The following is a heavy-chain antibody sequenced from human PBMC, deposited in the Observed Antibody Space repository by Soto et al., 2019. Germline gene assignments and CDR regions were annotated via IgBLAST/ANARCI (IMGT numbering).Heavy chain of an antibody. V-gene: IGHV3-74*01. CDR1: GFTFSSYW. D-gene: IGHD1-26*01. CDR3: TARGPLHYFDH. J-gene: IGHJ4*02. CDR2: INSDGSST. Sequence: EVQLVESGGGLVQPGGSLRLSCAASGFTFSSYWMHWVRQAPGKGLVWVSRINSDGSSTSYADSVKGRFTISRDNAKNTRHRQINRLSAEDTAVYYCTARGPLHYFDHWGQGTLVTGSS.